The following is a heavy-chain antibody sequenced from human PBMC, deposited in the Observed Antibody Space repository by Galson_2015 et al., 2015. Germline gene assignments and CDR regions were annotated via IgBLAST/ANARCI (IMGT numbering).Heavy chain of an antibody. CDR3: TTGWGFWSGYYYYYYGMDV. J-gene: IGHJ6*02. D-gene: IGHD3-3*01. CDR2: IKSKTDGGTT. Sequence: LRLSCAASGFTFSNAWMSWVRQAPGKGLEWVGRIKSKTDGGTTDYAAPVKGRSTISRDDSKNTLYLQMNSLKTEDTAVYYCTTGWGFWSGYYYYYYGMDVWGQGTTVTVSS. CDR1: GFTFSNAW. V-gene: IGHV3-15*01.